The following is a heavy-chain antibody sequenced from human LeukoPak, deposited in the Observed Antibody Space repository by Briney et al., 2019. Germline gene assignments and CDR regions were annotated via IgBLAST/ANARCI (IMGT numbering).Heavy chain of an antibody. Sequence: GASVKVSCKASGYTFTGYYMHWVRQAPGQGLEWMGIVNPSGGGTSNAQKFQGRVTMTRDTSTSTVYMELSRLRSEDTAVYYCAREIGPRQLHLWGSAFDSWGQGTLVTVSS. CDR2: VNPSGGGT. D-gene: IGHD5-18*01. V-gene: IGHV1-46*01. CDR1: GYTFTGYY. J-gene: IGHJ4*02. CDR3: AREIGPRQLHLWGSAFDS.